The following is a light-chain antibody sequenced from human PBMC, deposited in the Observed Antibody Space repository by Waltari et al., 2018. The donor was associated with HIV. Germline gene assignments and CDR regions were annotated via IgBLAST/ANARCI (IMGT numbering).Light chain of an antibody. CDR1: QPVTST. CDR3: QQYYVLPWT. V-gene: IGKV3-15*01. J-gene: IGKJ1*01. Sequence: EIVMTQSPATLSVTPGERATLSCRASQPVTSTYAWYQQKPGHAPRLLLYDASTMATALPARFSGSGSGTEFTLTISSLQSEDFAVYYCQQYYVLPWTFGQGIKVEIK. CDR2: DAS.